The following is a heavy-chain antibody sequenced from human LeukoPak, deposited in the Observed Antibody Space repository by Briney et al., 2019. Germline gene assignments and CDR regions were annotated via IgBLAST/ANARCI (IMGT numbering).Heavy chain of an antibody. CDR2: IGTAGDT. Sequence: GGSLRLSCAASGFTFSSYDMHWVRQATGKGLEWVSAIGTAGDTYYPGSVKGRFTISRENAKNSLYLQMNSLRAGDTAVYYCAREARYCSGGSCGAFDIWGQGTMVTVSS. D-gene: IGHD2-15*01. V-gene: IGHV3-13*04. CDR3: AREARYCSGGSCGAFDI. J-gene: IGHJ3*02. CDR1: GFTFSSYD.